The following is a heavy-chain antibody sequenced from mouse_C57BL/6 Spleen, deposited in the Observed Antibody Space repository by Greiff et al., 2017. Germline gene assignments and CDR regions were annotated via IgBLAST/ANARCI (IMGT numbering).Heavy chain of an antibody. Sequence: VQLQQSGPELVKPGASVKISCKASGYAFSSSWMNWVKQRPGKGLEWIGRIYPGDGDTNYNRKFKGKATLTADKSSSTAYMQLSSLTSEDSAVYCCAKGGKGSSSYGGKGTTRTVSS. V-gene: IGHV1-82*01. D-gene: IGHD1-1*01. J-gene: IGHJ2*01. CDR3: AKGGKGSSSY. CDR2: IYPGDGDT. CDR1: GYAFSSSW.